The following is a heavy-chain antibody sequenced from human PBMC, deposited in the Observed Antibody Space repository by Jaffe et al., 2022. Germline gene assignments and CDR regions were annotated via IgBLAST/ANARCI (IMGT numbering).Heavy chain of an antibody. V-gene: IGHV3-30*02. J-gene: IGHJ4*02. CDR1: GFTFSSYG. CDR3: AKALDYDSSGYLVYFDY. Sequence: QVQLVESGGGVVQPGGSLRLSCAASGFTFSSYGMHWVRQAPGKGLEWVAFIRYDGSNKYYADSVKGRFTISRDNSKNTLYLQMNSLRAEDTAVYYCAKALDYDSSGYLVYFDYWGQGTLVTVSS. CDR2: IRYDGSNK. D-gene: IGHD3-22*01.